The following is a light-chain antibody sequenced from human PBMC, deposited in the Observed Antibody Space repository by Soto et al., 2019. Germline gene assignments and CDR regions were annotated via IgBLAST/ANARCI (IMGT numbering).Light chain of an antibody. Sequence: EIVLTQSPATLSFSPGERATLSCRASQSVSSYLAWYQQRPGQAPRLLIYDASNRATGIPARFSGSGSRTDIALTISCQEPEGCAVYYSQHRSNCITFGPGTQVDTK. CDR1: QSVSSY. V-gene: IGKV3-11*01. J-gene: IGKJ3*01. CDR2: DAS. CDR3: QHRSNCIT.